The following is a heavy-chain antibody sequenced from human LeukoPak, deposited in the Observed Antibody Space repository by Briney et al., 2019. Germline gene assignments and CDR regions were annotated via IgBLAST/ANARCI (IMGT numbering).Heavy chain of an antibody. CDR1: GYTFTSYY. V-gene: IGHV1-46*01. Sequence: ASVKVSCKASGYTFTSYYMHWVRQAPGQGLEWMGIINPSGGSTSYAQKFQGRVTMARDTSTSTVYMELSSPRSEDTAVYYCARGAAAGNWFDPWGQGTLVTVSS. J-gene: IGHJ5*02. CDR3: ARGAAAGNWFDP. D-gene: IGHD6-13*01. CDR2: INPSGGST.